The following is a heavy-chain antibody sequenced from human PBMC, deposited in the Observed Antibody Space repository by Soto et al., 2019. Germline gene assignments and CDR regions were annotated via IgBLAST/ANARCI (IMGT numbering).Heavy chain of an antibody. J-gene: IGHJ4*02. CDR3: ARGATVATTSAVDY. V-gene: IGHV4-34*01. Sequence: SETLSLTCAVYGGSFSGYYWSWIRQPPGKGLEWIGEINHSGSTNYNPSLKSRVTISVDTSKNQFSLKLSSVTAADTAVYYCARGATVATTSAVDYWGQGTLVTVSS. CDR2: INHSGST. D-gene: IGHD4-17*01. CDR1: GGSFSGYY.